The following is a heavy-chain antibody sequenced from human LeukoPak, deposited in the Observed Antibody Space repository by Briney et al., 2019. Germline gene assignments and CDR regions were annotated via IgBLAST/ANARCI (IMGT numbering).Heavy chain of an antibody. Sequence: GGSLRLSCAASGFTFSSYAMSWVRHAPGEGLEWVSAISDSGGTTYYADSVKGRFTISRDNAKNSLYLQMNSLRAEDTAVYYCARDYHDYGDYGGPFDPWGQGTLVTVSP. D-gene: IGHD4-17*01. CDR2: ISDSGGTT. CDR1: GFTFSSYA. CDR3: ARDYHDYGDYGGPFDP. J-gene: IGHJ5*02. V-gene: IGHV3-23*01.